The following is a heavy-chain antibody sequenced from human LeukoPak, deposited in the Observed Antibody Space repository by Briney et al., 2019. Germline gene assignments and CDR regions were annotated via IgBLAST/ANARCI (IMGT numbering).Heavy chain of an antibody. D-gene: IGHD5-18*01. V-gene: IGHV1-8*03. CDR3: ARSVDTAMVGYYYYMDV. CDR2: VNPNSGNT. CDR1: GYTLTSYD. Sequence: APVKVSCQASGYTLTSYDINLVGPATGQGREWVGWVNPNSGNTGYAQKFQGRVTITRNTSISTAYMELSSLRSEDTAVYYCARSVDTAMVGYYYYMDVWGKGTTVTVSS. J-gene: IGHJ6*03.